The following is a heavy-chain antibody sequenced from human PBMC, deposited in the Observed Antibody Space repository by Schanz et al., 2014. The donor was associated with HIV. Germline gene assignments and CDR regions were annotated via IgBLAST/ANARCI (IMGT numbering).Heavy chain of an antibody. V-gene: IGHV4-31*03. D-gene: IGHD3-10*01. CDR1: GGSISGGGFQ. Sequence: QVQLQESGPGLVKPSQTLSLTCTVSGGSISGGGFQWSWIRQHPGKGLEWIGSIYYSGSIYYNPSFKSRVTLSGDTSRNQFSLKLRSVTAADTATYYCARGPWAGSGSYPLDYWGQGTLVTVSS. CDR3: ARGPWAGSGSYPLDY. J-gene: IGHJ4*02. CDR2: IYYSGSI.